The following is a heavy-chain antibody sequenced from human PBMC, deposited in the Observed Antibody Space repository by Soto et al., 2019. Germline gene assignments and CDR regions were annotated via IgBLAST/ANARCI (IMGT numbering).Heavy chain of an antibody. D-gene: IGHD2-21*02. CDR2: IIPIFGTA. CDR1: GVTFSSYA. V-gene: IGHV1-69*12. Sequence: QVQLVQSGAEVKKPGSSVKVSCKASGVTFSSYAISWVRQAPGQGLEWMGGIIPIFGTANYAQKFQGRVTITADESTSTAYLELSSLRSEDMAVYYWARIPSVVVTHTHRDTDDRGPGTLVTVSS. J-gene: IGHJ4*02. CDR3: ARIPSVVVTHTHRDTDD.